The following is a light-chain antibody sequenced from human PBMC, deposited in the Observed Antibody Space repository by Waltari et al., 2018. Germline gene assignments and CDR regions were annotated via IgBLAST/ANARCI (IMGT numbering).Light chain of an antibody. CDR2: EVS. CDR1: SRDIGGKNY. Sequence: QSALTHLPPASGSPGPPATTPSTATSRDIGGKNYATLHQQHPGKAPKLMIYEVSKRPSGVPDRFSGSKSGNTASLTVSGLQAEDEADYYCSSYAGSNNYVVFGGGTKLTVL. CDR3: SSYAGSNNYVV. V-gene: IGLV2-8*01. J-gene: IGLJ2*01.